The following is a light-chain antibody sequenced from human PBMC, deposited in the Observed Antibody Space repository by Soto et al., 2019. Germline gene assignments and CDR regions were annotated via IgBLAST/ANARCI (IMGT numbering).Light chain of an antibody. CDR2: GAS. CDR1: QSVSSD. V-gene: IGKV3-15*01. Sequence: EIVMTQSPATLSVSPGERATLSCRASQSVSSDLAWYHQKRGQAPRLLIYGASTRATGIPARFSGSGSGTEFTLTINSLQSEDFAVYYCQQYNNWPRTFGQGTKVEIK. CDR3: QQYNNWPRT. J-gene: IGKJ1*01.